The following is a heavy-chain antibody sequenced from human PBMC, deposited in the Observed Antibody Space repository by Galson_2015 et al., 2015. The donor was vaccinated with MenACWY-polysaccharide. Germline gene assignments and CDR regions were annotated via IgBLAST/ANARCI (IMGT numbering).Heavy chain of an antibody. CDR2: VDYRVNT. CDR3: ARAGRTDTVVVGYGWGLDD. V-gene: IGHV4-39*07. D-gene: IGHD2-15*01. J-gene: IGHJ4*02. CDR1: GGSISRSSPY. Sequence: APLSLTSTVSGGSISRSSPYWGWIRPPPGEGLAWIGTVDYRVNTYYKPSLQSRVTISIDTSRTQFYLNLNSVTAADVAVYYCARAGRTDTVVVGYGWGLDDWGQGILVTVSS.